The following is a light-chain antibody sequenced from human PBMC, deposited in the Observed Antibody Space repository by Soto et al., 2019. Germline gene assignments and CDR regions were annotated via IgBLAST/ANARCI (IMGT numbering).Light chain of an antibody. J-gene: IGLJ2*01. V-gene: IGLV4-69*01. Sequence: QSVLTQSPSASASLGASVKLTCTLSSGHSTYTIAWYQQQPERGPRYLMKLNSDGSHSKGDGIPDRFSGSSSGAERYLTISSLQSEDEADYYCQTWGSDIYVVFGGETKLTVL. CDR2: LNSDGSH. CDR1: SGHSTYT. CDR3: QTWGSDIYVV.